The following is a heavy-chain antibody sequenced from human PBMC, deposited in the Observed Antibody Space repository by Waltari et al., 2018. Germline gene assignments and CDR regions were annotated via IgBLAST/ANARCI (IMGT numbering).Heavy chain of an antibody. CDR2: IYPGDSDT. CDR1: GYSFTSYW. J-gene: IGHJ4*02. Sequence: EVQLVQSGAEVKRPGESLKISCKGSGYSFTSYWIGWVRQMPGKGLEWMGVIYPGDSDTRYSPSFQGQVTISADKSISTAYLQGSSLKASDTAMYYCARHRGFYGDYVDYWGQGTLVTVSS. D-gene: IGHD4-17*01. CDR3: ARHRGFYGDYVDY. V-gene: IGHV5-51*01.